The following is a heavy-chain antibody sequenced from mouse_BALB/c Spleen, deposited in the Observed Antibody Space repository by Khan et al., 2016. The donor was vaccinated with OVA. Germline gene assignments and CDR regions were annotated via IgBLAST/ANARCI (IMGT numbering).Heavy chain of an antibody. J-gene: IGHJ3*01. CDR2: ISYSGST. CDR1: GYSITSDYA. V-gene: IGHV3-2*02. CDR3: ARSGTPAWFAY. Sequence: EVQLQESGPGLVKPSQSLSLTCTVTGYSITSDYAWNWIRQFPGNKLEWMGYISYSGSTSYNPSLKSRISITRDTSKNQFFLQLNSVTTEDTATYYGARSGTPAWFAYWGQGTLVTVSA. D-gene: IGHD3-1*01.